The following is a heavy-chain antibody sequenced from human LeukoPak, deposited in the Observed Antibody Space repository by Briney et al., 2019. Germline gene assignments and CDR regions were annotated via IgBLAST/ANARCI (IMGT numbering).Heavy chain of an antibody. CDR3: ARDCTNGVCSKGGVDY. D-gene: IGHD2-8*01. Sequence: GSSVKVSCKASGGTFSSYTISWVRQAPGQGLEWMGRIIPILGIANYAQKFQGRVTITADKSTNTASMELSSLRSEDTAVYYCARDCTNGVCSKGGVDYWGQGTLVTVSS. CDR2: IIPILGIA. V-gene: IGHV1-69*04. J-gene: IGHJ4*02. CDR1: GGTFSSYT.